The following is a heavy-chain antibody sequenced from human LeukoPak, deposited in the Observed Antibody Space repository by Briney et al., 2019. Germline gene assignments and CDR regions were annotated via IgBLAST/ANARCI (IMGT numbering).Heavy chain of an antibody. CDR3: ARGGTASFDP. V-gene: IGHV3-74*01. D-gene: IGHD1-1*01. CDR1: GFTFSSYS. CDR2: INNDGSST. Sequence: GSLRLSCAASGFTFSSYSMNWVRQAPGKGLVWVSRINNDGSSTTYADSVKGRFTISRDNAKNTLYLQMNSLRAEDTAVYYCARGGTASFDPWGQGTLVTVSS. J-gene: IGHJ5*02.